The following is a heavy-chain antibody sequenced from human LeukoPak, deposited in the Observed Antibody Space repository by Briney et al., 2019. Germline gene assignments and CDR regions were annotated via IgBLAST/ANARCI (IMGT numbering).Heavy chain of an antibody. CDR3: AGTPYDYVWGTYRPNFDY. CDR1: GYTFTSYA. V-gene: IGHV1-3*01. CDR2: INAGNGNT. Sequence: ASVKVSCKASGYTFTSYAMHWVRQAPGQRLEWMGWINAGNGNTKYSQKFQGRVTITRDTSASTAYMELSSLRSEDTAVYYCAGTPYDYVWGTYRPNFDYWGQGTLVTVSS. J-gene: IGHJ4*02. D-gene: IGHD3-16*02.